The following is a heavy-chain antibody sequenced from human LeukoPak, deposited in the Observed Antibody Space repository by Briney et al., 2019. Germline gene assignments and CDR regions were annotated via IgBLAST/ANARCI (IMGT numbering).Heavy chain of an antibody. Sequence: ASVKVSCKASGGTFTTSYIHWVRQAPGQGLEWMGIINPSSGTTSYAQEFQGRVTMTWDMSSSTVYMERGSMRSEDTAMYFCARGSTIGYYYDTSAPGTDFWGQGTLVTVSS. CDR1: GGTFTTSY. CDR2: INPSSGTT. J-gene: IGHJ4*02. D-gene: IGHD3-22*01. V-gene: IGHV1-46*01. CDR3: ARGSTIGYYYDTSAPGTDF.